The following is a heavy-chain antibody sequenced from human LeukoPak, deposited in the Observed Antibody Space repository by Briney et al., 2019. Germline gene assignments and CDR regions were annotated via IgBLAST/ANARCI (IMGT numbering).Heavy chain of an antibody. V-gene: IGHV3-11*04. D-gene: IGHD2/OR15-2a*01. CDR3: ARDREYLTLYGMDV. CDR1: GFTFSDYY. J-gene: IGHJ6*02. Sequence: GGSLRLSCAASGFTFSDYYMSWIRQAPGKGLEWVSYISSSGSTIYYADSVKGRFTISRDNAKNSLYLQMNSLRAEDTAVYYCARDREYLTLYGMDVWGQGTTVTVSS. CDR2: ISSSGSTI.